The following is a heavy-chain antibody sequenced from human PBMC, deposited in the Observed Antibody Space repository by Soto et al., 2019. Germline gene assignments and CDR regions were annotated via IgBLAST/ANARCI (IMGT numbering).Heavy chain of an antibody. V-gene: IGHV1-3*01. CDR1: GYTFTSYA. CDR2: INAGNGNT. Sequence: ASVKVSCKASGYTFTSYAMHWVRQAPGQRLEWMGWINAGNGNTKYSQKFQGRVTITRDTSASTAYMELSSLRSEDTAVYYCARAPLRYFDWLREFDYWGQGTPVTVSS. D-gene: IGHD3-9*01. CDR3: ARAPLRYFDWLREFDY. J-gene: IGHJ4*02.